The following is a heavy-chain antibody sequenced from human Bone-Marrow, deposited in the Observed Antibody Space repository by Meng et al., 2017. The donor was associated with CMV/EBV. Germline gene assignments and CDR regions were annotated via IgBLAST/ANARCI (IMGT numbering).Heavy chain of an antibody. J-gene: IGHJ6*02. V-gene: IGHV1-69*05. Sequence: SVKVSCKASGGTFTSYAISWVRQAPGQGPEWMGGIIPIFGTANYAQKFQGRVTITTDESTSTAYMELSSLRSEDTAVYYCARDELGSIAAAGYYYYGMDVWGQGTTVTVSS. CDR3: ARDELGSIAAAGYYYYGMDV. CDR1: GGTFTSYA. CDR2: IIPIFGTA. D-gene: IGHD6-13*01.